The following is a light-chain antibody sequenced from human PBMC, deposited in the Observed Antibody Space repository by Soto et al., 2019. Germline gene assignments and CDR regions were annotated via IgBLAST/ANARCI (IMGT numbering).Light chain of an antibody. CDR3: SSYTSSSTRIV. V-gene: IGLV2-14*01. CDR2: DVS. Sequence: QSALTQPASVSGSPGQSITISCTGTSSDVGGYNYVSWYQQHPGKAPKLMIYDVSNRPSGVSNRFSGSKSGNTASLTISGLQAEDEADYYCSSYTSSSTRIVFGTGTKSPS. J-gene: IGLJ1*01. CDR1: SSDVGGYNY.